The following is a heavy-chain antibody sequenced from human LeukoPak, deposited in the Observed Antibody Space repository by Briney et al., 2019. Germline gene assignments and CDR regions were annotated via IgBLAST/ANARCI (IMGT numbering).Heavy chain of an antibody. V-gene: IGHV3-53*01. D-gene: IGHD5-18*01. CDR3: ARFHYGYDAFDI. Sequence: GGSLRLSCAASGFTVSSNYMSWVRQAPGKGLEWVSVIYSGGSTYYADSVKGRFTISRDNSKNTLYLQMNSLRAEDTAVYYRARFHYGYDAFDIWGQGTMVTVSS. CDR1: GFTVSSNY. CDR2: IYSGGST. J-gene: IGHJ3*02.